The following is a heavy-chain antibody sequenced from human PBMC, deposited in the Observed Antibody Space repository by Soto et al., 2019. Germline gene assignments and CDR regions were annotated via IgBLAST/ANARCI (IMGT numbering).Heavy chain of an antibody. CDR3: AKDLGGRGMGADAFDI. J-gene: IGHJ3*02. CDR2: ISYDGSNK. Sequence: ESGGGVVQPGRSLRLSCAASGFTFSSYGMHWVRQAPGKGLEWVAVISYDGSNKYYADSVKGRFTISRDNSKNTLYLQMNSLRAEDTAVYYCAKDLGGRGMGADAFDIWGQGTMVTVSS. D-gene: IGHD3-16*01. V-gene: IGHV3-30*18. CDR1: GFTFSSYG.